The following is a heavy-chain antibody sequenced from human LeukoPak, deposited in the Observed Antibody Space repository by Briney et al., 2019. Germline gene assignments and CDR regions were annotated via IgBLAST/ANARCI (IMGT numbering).Heavy chain of an antibody. CDR2: IIPMFGTV. CDR3: ARVISIGQPPYFYYMDV. V-gene: IGHV1-69*01. Sequence: SVEVSCKASGDTLSSHGFSWVRQAPGQGLEWMGGIIPMFGTVNYAQNFQGRVTITADESTSTAYMDLSSLRSEDTAVYYCARVISIGQPPYFYYMDVWGKGTTVTVSS. D-gene: IGHD6-6*01. CDR1: GDTLSSHG. J-gene: IGHJ6*03.